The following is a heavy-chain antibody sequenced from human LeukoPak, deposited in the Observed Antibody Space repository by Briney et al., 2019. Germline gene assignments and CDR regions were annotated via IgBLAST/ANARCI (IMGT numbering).Heavy chain of an antibody. Sequence: PSQTLSLPCTVSGDSISSGNYYWTWLRPPPGKGLEWIGYIYYSGSTFYNPSLKSRVTISVDTSKNEFSLKLSSVTAADTAVYYCAREFWSGSYSDKWGQGTLVTVSS. CDR2: IYYSGST. J-gene: IGHJ4*02. D-gene: IGHD3-3*01. V-gene: IGHV4-30-4*01. CDR3: AREFWSGSYSDK. CDR1: GDSISSGNYY.